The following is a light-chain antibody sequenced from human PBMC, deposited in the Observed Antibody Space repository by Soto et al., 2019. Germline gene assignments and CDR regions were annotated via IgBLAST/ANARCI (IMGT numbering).Light chain of an antibody. CDR2: KAS. Sequence: DIQMTQSPSILSAIVGDRVTITCRASQSISTWLAWYQQKPGKAPKLLIHKASTLESGVPSRFSGSGSVTEFALTISSLQPDDFATYYCQQYISYPYTFGQGTRLEIK. V-gene: IGKV1-5*03. CDR3: QQYISYPYT. J-gene: IGKJ2*01. CDR1: QSISTW.